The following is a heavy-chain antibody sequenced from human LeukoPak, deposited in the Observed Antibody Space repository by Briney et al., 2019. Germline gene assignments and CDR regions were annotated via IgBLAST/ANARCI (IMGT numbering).Heavy chain of an antibody. J-gene: IGHJ4*02. D-gene: IGHD2-2*01. CDR3: AFGGTPSYCSSTSCSFDY. CDR2: IIPIFGTA. Sequence: GASVKVSCKASGGTFSSYAISWVRQAPGQGLEWMGGIIPIFGTANYAQKFQGRVTITADESTSTAYMELSSLRSEDTAVYYCAFGGTPSYCSSTSCSFDYWGQGTLVTVSS. CDR1: GGTFSSYA. V-gene: IGHV1-69*13.